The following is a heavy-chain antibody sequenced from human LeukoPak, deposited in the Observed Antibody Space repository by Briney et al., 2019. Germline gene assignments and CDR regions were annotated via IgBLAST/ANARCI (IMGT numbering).Heavy chain of an antibody. Sequence: GGSLRLSCAASGFTFSSYAMSWVRQAPGKGLEWVANIKQDGSEKYYVDSVKGRFTISRDNAKNSLYLQMDSLRAGDTALYYCVRDRYFDFWSGYSDAFDIWGQGTMVTVSS. V-gene: IGHV3-7*01. CDR3: VRDRYFDFWSGYSDAFDI. D-gene: IGHD3-3*01. CDR1: GFTFSSYA. CDR2: IKQDGSEK. J-gene: IGHJ3*02.